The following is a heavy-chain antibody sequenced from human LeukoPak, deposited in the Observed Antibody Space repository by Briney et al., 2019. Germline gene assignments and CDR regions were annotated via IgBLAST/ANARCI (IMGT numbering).Heavy chain of an antibody. CDR1: GFTFSSYW. J-gene: IGHJ3*02. D-gene: IGHD3-3*01. CDR2: IKQVGSEK. Sequence: GGSLRLSCAASGFTFSSYWMSWVRQAPGKGLEWVANIKQVGSEKYYVDSVKGRFTISRDNAKNSLYLQMNSLRAEDTAVYYCARDLRFLGPEAAFDIWGQGTMVTVSS. CDR3: ARDLRFLGPEAAFDI. V-gene: IGHV3-7*03.